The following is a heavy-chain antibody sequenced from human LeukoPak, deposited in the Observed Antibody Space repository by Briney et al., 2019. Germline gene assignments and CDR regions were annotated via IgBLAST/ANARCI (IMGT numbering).Heavy chain of an antibody. CDR3: ARGRYSSSWYSQYFDY. CDR2: INHSGST. CDR1: GGSFSGYY. J-gene: IGHJ4*02. Sequence: SETLSLTCAVYGGSFSGYYWSWIRQPPGKGLEWIGEINHSGSTNYNPSLKSRVTISVDTSKNQFSLKLSSVTAADTAVYYCARGRYSSSWYSQYFDYWGQGTLVTVSS. V-gene: IGHV4-34*01. D-gene: IGHD6-13*01.